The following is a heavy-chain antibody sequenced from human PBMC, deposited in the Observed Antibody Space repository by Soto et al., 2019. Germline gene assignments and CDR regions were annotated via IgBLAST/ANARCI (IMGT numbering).Heavy chain of an antibody. CDR2: IIPIFGTA. CDR3: ADTYYDFWSGYSYYYSYGMDV. CDR1: GGTFSSYA. D-gene: IGHD3-3*01. V-gene: IGHV1-69*06. Sequence: SVKVSCKASGGTFSSYAISWVRQAPGQGLEWMGGIIPIFGTANYAQKFQGRVTITADKSTSTAYMELSSLRSEDTAVYYCADTYYDFWSGYSYYYSYGMDVWGQGTTVTVSS. J-gene: IGHJ6*02.